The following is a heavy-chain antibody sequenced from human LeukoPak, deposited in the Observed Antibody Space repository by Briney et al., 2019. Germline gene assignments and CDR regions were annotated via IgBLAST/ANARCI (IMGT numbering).Heavy chain of an antibody. CDR1: GFTFGVSA. Sequence: GGSLRVSCAASGFTFGVSAMNWVRQALGKGLEWVSASGNAGDTYYADSVKGRFTISRDNSKKMLFLQMTSLRAEDTAVYYCAKKTLGNYPYDYWGQGTLVTVSP. CDR2: SGNAGDT. V-gene: IGHV3-23*01. D-gene: IGHD3-22*01. J-gene: IGHJ4*02. CDR3: AKKTLGNYPYDY.